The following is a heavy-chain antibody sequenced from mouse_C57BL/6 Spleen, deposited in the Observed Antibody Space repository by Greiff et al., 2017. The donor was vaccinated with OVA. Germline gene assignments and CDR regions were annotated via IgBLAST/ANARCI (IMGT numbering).Heavy chain of an antibody. J-gene: IGHJ3*01. CDR2: ISDGGSYT. D-gene: IGHD2-1*01. V-gene: IGHV5-4*01. Sequence: EVKLMESGGGLVKPGGSLKLSCAASGFTFSSYAMSWVRQTPGKRLEWVATISDGGSYTYYPDNVKGRFTISRDNAKNNLYLQMSHLKSEDTAMYYCARDQDYGNYVWFAYWGQGTLVTVSA. CDR1: GFTFSSYA. CDR3: ARDQDYGNYVWFAY.